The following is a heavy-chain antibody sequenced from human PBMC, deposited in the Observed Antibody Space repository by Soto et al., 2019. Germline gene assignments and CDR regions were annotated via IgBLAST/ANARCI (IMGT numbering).Heavy chain of an antibody. CDR3: ARDHAVVRGVMSGMDV. D-gene: IGHD3-10*01. V-gene: IGHV4-4*02. CDR2: IYPSGTT. J-gene: IGHJ6*02. CDR1: GGSISSSNW. Sequence: PSETLSLTCAVSGGSISSSNWWSWVRQPPGKGLEWIGEIYPSGTTKYNPSLKSRVTISVDKSKNQFSLNLSSVTAADTAVYYCARDHAVVRGVMSGMDVWGQRTTVTVSS.